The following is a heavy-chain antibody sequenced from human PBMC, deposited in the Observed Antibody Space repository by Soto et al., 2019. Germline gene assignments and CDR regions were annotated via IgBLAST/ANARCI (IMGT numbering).Heavy chain of an antibody. CDR2: ISYDGSNK. J-gene: IGHJ5*02. V-gene: IGHV3-30-3*01. CDR3: AKAQRPSPNKWFDP. Sequence: PGGSLRLSCAASGFTFSSYAMHWVRQAPGKGLEWVAVISYDGSNKYYADSVKGRFTISRDNSKNTLYLQMNSLRAEDTAVYYCAKAQRPSPNKWFDPWGQGTLVTVSS. CDR1: GFTFSSYA.